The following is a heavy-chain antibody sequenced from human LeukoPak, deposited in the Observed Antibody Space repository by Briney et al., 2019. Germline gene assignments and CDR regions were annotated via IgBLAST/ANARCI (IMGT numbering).Heavy chain of an antibody. Sequence: SETLSLTCTVSDASISSYYWSWIRQPPGKGLEWIGYIYYSGSTKYNPSLKSRVTISVDTSKNQFSLKLTSVTAADTAVYYCAGARVVGAPFDFWGQGTLVTVSS. CDR3: AGARVVGAPFDF. V-gene: IGHV4-59*12. CDR2: IYYSGST. J-gene: IGHJ4*02. CDR1: DASISSYY. D-gene: IGHD2-15*01.